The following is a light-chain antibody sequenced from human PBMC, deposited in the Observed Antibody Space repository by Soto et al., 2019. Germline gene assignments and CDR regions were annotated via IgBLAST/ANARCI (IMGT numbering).Light chain of an antibody. J-gene: IGLJ3*02. V-gene: IGLV6-57*04. CDR3: QSYDSSNWV. Sequence: NFMLTQPHSVSESPGKTVTISCTRTSGSIASNYVQWYQQRPGSAPTTVIYEDNQRPSGVPGRFSGSIDRSSNSASLTISGLKTEDEADYYCQSYDSSNWVFGGGTNVTVL. CDR2: EDN. CDR1: SGSIASNY.